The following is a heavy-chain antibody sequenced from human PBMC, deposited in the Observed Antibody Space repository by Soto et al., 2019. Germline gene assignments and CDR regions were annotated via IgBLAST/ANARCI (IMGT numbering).Heavy chain of an antibody. V-gene: IGHV2-5*02. J-gene: IGHJ5*02. CDR1: GFSLSTSGVG. D-gene: IGHD2-2*01. CDR2: IYWDDDK. CDR3: AHGNIVVVPAAMESWFDP. Sequence: QITLKGSGPTLVKPTQTLTLTCTFSGFSLSTSGVGVGWIRQPPGKALEWLALIYWDDDKRYSPSLKSRLTITKDTSKNQVVLTMTNMDPVDTATYYCAHGNIVVVPAAMESWFDPWGQGTLVTVSS.